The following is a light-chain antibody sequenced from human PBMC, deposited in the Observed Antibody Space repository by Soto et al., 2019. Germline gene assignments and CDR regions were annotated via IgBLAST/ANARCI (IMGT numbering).Light chain of an antibody. CDR2: GAS. V-gene: IGKV3-15*01. Sequence: EIVMTQSPATLSVSPGERATLSCRASQSVSSNLAWYQQKPGQAPRLLIYGASTRATGIPARFGGSGSGTEFILTIRSLQSGDFGVYYCQQYHKWPLTFGGGNKVEI. CDR1: QSVSSN. CDR3: QQYHKWPLT. J-gene: IGKJ4*01.